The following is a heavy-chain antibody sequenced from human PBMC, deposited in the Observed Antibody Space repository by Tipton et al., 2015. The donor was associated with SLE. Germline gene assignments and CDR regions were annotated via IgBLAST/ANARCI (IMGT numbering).Heavy chain of an antibody. Sequence: SLRLSCAASGFTFSSYAMTWVRQAPGKGLEWVSTLSGSGYDTFYAESVKDRFTISSDNSKSTLSLQMNSLRAEDTAVYFCAQGTYNSGWAFDYWGQGTLVTVSS. CDR3: AQGTYNSGWAFDY. D-gene: IGHD5-12*01. CDR2: LSGSGYDT. V-gene: IGHV3-23*01. J-gene: IGHJ4*02. CDR1: GFTFSSYA.